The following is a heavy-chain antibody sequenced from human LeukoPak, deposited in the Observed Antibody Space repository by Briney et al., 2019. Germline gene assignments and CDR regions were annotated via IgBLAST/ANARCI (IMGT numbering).Heavy chain of an antibody. V-gene: IGHV3-74*01. CDR2: INSDGTSI. Sequence: GGSLRLSCEGSGFTFSSYWMYWVRQAPGKGLVWVSRINSDGTSISYADSVKGRFTVSRDNAKNTLYLQMNSLRAEDTAVYYCAGDLGDAFDIWGQGTMVTVAS. CDR1: GFTFSSYW. J-gene: IGHJ3*02. D-gene: IGHD7-27*01. CDR3: AGDLGDAFDI.